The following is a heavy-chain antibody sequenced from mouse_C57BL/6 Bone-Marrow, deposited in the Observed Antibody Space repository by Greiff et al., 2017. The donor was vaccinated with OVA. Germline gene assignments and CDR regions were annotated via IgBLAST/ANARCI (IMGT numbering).Heavy chain of an antibody. D-gene: IGHD2-4*01. CDR2: IYPGDGDT. CDR3: ARIYYDYDEYFDV. CDR1: GYAFSSSW. J-gene: IGHJ1*03. V-gene: IGHV1-82*01. Sequence: VQLQQSGPELVKPGASVKISCKASGYAFSSSWMNWVKQRPGKGLEWIGRIYPGDGDTNYNGKFKGKATLTADKSSSTAYMQLSSLTSEDSAVYFCARIYYDYDEYFDVWSTGTTVTVSS.